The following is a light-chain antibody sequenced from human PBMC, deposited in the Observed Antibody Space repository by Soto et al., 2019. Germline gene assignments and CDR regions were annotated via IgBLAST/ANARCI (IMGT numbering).Light chain of an antibody. J-gene: IGLJ1*01. Sequence: QSAPAPPAPLSGSPWQSNTNSCTGKRSYVGGYNYVSWYQQHPGKAPKLMIYDVSNRPSGVSNRFSGSKSGNTASLTISGLQAEDEADYYCSSYTSSSHYVFGTGTKVTVL. V-gene: IGLV2-14*01. CDR2: DVS. CDR3: SSYTSSSHYV. CDR1: RSYVGGYNY.